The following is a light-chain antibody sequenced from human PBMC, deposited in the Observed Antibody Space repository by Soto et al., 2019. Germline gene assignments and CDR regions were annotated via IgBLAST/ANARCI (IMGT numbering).Light chain of an antibody. CDR1: SSDIGSYNF. V-gene: IGLV2-14*01. Sequence: QSALTQPASVSGSPGQSITISCTGTSSDIGSYNFVSWYQQCPGKAPKLMIYGVTNRPSGVSDRFSGSKTGNTASLTISGLQAEDEAAYYCFSHRSGNSHVFGTGTKLTVL. J-gene: IGLJ1*01. CDR3: FSHRSGNSHV. CDR2: GVT.